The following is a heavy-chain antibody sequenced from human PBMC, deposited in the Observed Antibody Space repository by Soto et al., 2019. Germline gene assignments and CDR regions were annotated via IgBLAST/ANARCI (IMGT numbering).Heavy chain of an antibody. CDR3: ARHSSPTDYDSSGYYYV. CDR2: IYPGDSRT. Sequence: GESLKISCKDSGYSFTNYWIAWVRQMPGKGLEWMGIIYPGDSRTRYSPSFQGQVTISVDKSISTVYLQWSSLKASDTAMYYCARHSSPTDYDSSGYYYVWGQGTMVTVSS. D-gene: IGHD3-22*01. V-gene: IGHV5-51*01. J-gene: IGHJ3*01. CDR1: GYSFTNYW.